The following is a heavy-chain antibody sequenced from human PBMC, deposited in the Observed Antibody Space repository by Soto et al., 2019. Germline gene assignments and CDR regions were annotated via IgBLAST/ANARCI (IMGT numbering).Heavy chain of an antibody. J-gene: IGHJ4*02. D-gene: IGHD6-13*01. CDR3: ARHSELDRDY. CDR1: GGSISSSIYY. V-gene: IGHV4-39*01. CDR2: IYYSGST. Sequence: PSETLSLTCTVSGGSISSSIYYWGWIRQPPGKGLEWIGSIYYSGSTYYNPSLKSRVTISVDTSKNQFSLKLSSVTAADTAVYYCARHSELDRDYWGQGTLVTSPQ.